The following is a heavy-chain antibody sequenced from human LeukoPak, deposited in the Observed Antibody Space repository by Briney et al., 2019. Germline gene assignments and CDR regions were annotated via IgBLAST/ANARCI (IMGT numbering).Heavy chain of an antibody. V-gene: IGHV3-23*01. CDR1: GFTFSSYA. CDR2: ISGSGGST. CDR3: AKFWAVGMTTVTYWYFDL. J-gene: IGHJ2*01. Sequence: GGSLRLSCAASGFTFSSYAMSWVRQAPGKGLEWVSAISGSGGSTYYADSVKGRFTISRDNSKNTLYLQMNSLRAEDTAVYYCAKFWAVGMTTVTYWYFDLWGRGTLVTVSS. D-gene: IGHD4-17*01.